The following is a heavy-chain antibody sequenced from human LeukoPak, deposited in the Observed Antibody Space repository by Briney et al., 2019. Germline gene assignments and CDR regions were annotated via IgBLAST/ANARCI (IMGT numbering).Heavy chain of an antibody. D-gene: IGHD2-2*01. V-gene: IGHV1-8*02. CDR2: MNPNSGNT. CDR3: AREVVVVPAARAFDI. Sequence: ASVKVSCKASGYTFTSYDINWVRQATGQGLEWMGWMNPNSGNTGYAQKFQGRVTMTRDTSTSTVYMELSSLRSEDTAVYYCAREVVVVPAARAFDIWGQGTMVTVSS. J-gene: IGHJ3*02. CDR1: GYTFTSYD.